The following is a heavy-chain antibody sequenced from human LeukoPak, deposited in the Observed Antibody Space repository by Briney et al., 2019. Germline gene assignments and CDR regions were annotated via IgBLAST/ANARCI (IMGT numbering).Heavy chain of an antibody. CDR3: RKVARNSSWPYFVS. Sequence: PGGSLRLSCAASRFTFDDYSIHWVRQPPGKGLEWISLINWDGGATYYADSVKGRFTVSRDKSKNSLFLQMNSVRTEDTAFYYCRKVARNSSWPYFVSWGQGTLVTVSS. D-gene: IGHD3-22*01. V-gene: IGHV3-43*01. CDR2: INWDGGAT. CDR1: RFTFDDYS. J-gene: IGHJ4*02.